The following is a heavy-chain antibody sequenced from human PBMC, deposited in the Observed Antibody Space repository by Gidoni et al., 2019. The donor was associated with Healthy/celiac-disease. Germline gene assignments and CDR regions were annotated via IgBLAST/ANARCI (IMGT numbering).Heavy chain of an antibody. Sequence: QVQLVDSGGGVVQPGGSLGLSCVASGFTFSTSGMHWVRQAPGKGLEWVVVRSDNEGPRHDADSVKGRFTISKDNSKNTVYLQMNSLRSVDTAIYFCARDVSSGWKQLDYWGQGTLVTVSS. V-gene: IGHV3-30*03. CDR2: RSDNEGPR. CDR1: GFTFSTSG. D-gene: IGHD6-19*01. CDR3: ARDVSSGWKQLDY. J-gene: IGHJ4*02.